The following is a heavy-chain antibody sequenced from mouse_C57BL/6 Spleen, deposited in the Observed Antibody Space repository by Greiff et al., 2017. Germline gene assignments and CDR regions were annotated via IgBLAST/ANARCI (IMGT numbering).Heavy chain of an antibody. V-gene: IGHV1-26*01. Sequence: VQLQQSGPELVKPGASVKISCKASGYTFTDYYMNWVKQSHGKSLEWIGDINPNNGGTSYNQKFKGKATLTVDKSSSTAYMELRSLTSEDSAVYYCARSDSNDPYAMDYWGQGTSVTVSS. CDR1: GYTFTDYY. D-gene: IGHD2-12*01. CDR2: INPNNGGT. J-gene: IGHJ4*01. CDR3: ARSDSNDPYAMDY.